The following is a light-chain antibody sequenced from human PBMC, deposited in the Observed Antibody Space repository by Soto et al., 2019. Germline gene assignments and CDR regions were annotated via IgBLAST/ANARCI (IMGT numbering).Light chain of an antibody. CDR3: QQYDSSRT. Sequence: IVLTQSPGTLSLSPGERATLSCRASQSVSSNYLAWYQQKPGQAPRLLIYGASSRATGIPDRFSGSGSGTDFTLTISRLEPEDFAVYYCQQYDSSRTFGGGTKVEIK. CDR1: QSVSSNY. CDR2: GAS. J-gene: IGKJ4*01. V-gene: IGKV3-20*01.